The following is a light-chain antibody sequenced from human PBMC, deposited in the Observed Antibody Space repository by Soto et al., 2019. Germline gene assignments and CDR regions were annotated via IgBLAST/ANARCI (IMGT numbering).Light chain of an antibody. CDR2: AAS. CDR1: QGISSY. Sequence: DIQLTQSPSFLSASVGDRVTITCRASQGISSYLVWYQQKPGKAPKLLIYAASTLQSGVPSRFSGSGSGTEFTLTISSLQPEDFATYYCQQLNSYPRTFGQGTKVDI. J-gene: IGKJ1*01. CDR3: QQLNSYPRT. V-gene: IGKV1-9*01.